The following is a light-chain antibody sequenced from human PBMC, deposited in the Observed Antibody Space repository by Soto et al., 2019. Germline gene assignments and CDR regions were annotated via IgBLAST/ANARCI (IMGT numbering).Light chain of an antibody. Sequence: DIQMTQSPSTLSASVGDRVTITCRASQSIDTWLAWYQQKPGKVPKVLISKVSNLESGVPSRFSGSGYGTEFTLTISSLQPDDFATYYCQQYKSSWTFGQGTKVDIK. CDR3: QQYKSSWT. CDR2: KVS. V-gene: IGKV1-5*03. CDR1: QSIDTW. J-gene: IGKJ1*01.